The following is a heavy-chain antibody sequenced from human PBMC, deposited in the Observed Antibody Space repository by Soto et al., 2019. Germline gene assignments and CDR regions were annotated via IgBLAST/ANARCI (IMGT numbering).Heavy chain of an antibody. CDR2: ISGSGGGT. J-gene: IGHJ4*02. D-gene: IGHD1-1*01. V-gene: IGHV3-23*01. CDR1: RFTFSSYA. Sequence: RGSLRLSCAASRFTFSSYAMSWVRQAPGKGLEWVSSISGSGGGTYYADSVKGRFTFSRDNSKNTLYLQMNGLRAEDTAVYYCAKFGMATTKRSPPYYIDYWGQGALVTVSS. CDR3: AKFGMATTKRSPPYYIDY.